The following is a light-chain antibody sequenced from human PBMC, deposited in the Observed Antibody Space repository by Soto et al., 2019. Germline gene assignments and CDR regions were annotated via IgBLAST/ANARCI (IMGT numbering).Light chain of an antibody. CDR1: SSNIGAGYD. V-gene: IGLV1-40*01. CDR3: QSYDSSLRVL. CDR2: VNI. J-gene: IGLJ2*01. Sequence: QAVVTQPPSVSGAPGQRVTISCTGDSSNIGAGYDVHWYQQLPGTAPKLLIYVNINRPSGVPDRFSASRSDSSASLAITGLQAEDEADYYCQSYDSSLRVLFGGGTQLTVL.